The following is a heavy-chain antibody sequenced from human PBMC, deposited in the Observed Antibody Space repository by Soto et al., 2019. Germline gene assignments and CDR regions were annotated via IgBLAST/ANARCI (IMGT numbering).Heavy chain of an antibody. CDR1: GFTFSSYA. Sequence: TGGSLRLSCAASGFTFSSYAMSWVRQAPGKGLEWVSAISGGGGSTYYADSVKGRFTISRDNSKNTLYLQMNSLRAEDTAVYYCAKDWTISRATTYDYWGQGTLVTVSS. D-gene: IGHD1-26*01. J-gene: IGHJ4*02. V-gene: IGHV3-23*01. CDR3: AKDWTISRATTYDY. CDR2: ISGGGGST.